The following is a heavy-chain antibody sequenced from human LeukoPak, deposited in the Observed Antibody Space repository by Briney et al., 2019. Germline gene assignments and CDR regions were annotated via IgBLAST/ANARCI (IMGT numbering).Heavy chain of an antibody. CDR3: ARSLGATDAFDI. J-gene: IGHJ3*02. D-gene: IGHD3-10*01. CDR1: GFTFSSYV. CDR2: IRYDGSNK. Sequence: GGSLRLSCAASGFTFSSYVMHWVRQAPGKGLEWVAFIRYDGSNKYYADSVKGRFTISRDNAKNSLYLQMNSLRAEDTAVYYCARSLGATDAFDIWGQGTMATVSS. V-gene: IGHV3-30*02.